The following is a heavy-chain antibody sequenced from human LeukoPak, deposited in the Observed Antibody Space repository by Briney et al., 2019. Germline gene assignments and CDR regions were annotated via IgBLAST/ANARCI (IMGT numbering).Heavy chain of an antibody. Sequence: SETLSLTCTVSGGSISSSSYYWGWIRQPPGKGLEWIGSIYYSGSTYYNPSLKSRVTISVDTSKNQFSLKLSSVTAADTAVYYCARRGNVGYDFWSGYPTGNWFDPWGQGTLVTVSS. CDR3: ARRGNVGYDFWSGYPTGNWFDP. D-gene: IGHD3-3*01. CDR2: IYYSGST. J-gene: IGHJ5*02. V-gene: IGHV4-39*07. CDR1: GGSISSSSYY.